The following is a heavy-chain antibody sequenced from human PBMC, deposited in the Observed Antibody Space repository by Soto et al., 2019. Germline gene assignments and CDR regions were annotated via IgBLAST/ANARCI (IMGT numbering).Heavy chain of an antibody. CDR2: IYYSGST. V-gene: IGHV4-59*01. J-gene: IGHJ4*02. Sequence: PSETLSLTCTVSGGSLSSYYWSWIRQPPGKGLEWIGYIYYSGSTNYNPSLKSRVTIPVDTSKNQFSLKLSSVTAADTAVYYCARAYGYYFDYWGQGTLVTVSS. D-gene: IGHD4-17*01. CDR1: GGSLSSYY. CDR3: ARAYGYYFDY.